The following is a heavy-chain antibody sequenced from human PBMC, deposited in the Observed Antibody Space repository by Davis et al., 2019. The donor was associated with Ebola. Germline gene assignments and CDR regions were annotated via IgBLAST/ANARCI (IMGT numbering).Heavy chain of an antibody. V-gene: IGHV3-23*01. D-gene: IGHD3-16*01. CDR3: ANDDYIWGKSDY. CDR1: GFTFSSYA. Sequence: GGSLRLSCAASGFTFSSYAMSWVRQAPGKGLEWVSAISGSGGSTYYADSVKGRFTIPRDNSKNTLYLQMNSLRAEDTAVYYCANDDYIWGKSDYWGQGTLVTVSS. CDR2: ISGSGGST. J-gene: IGHJ4*02.